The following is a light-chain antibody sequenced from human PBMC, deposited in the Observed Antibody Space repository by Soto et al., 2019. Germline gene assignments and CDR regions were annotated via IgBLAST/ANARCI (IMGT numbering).Light chain of an antibody. CDR2: DAS. J-gene: IGKJ2*01. Sequence: EVVLTQSPATLSLSPGERATLSCRASQSVDSSLAWYQQKLGQAPRLLIYDASNRATGIPGRCSGSGSGTDFTLTISSLEPEDFAVYYCQQRGAFGQGTKVEIK. CDR3: QQRGA. CDR1: QSVDSS. V-gene: IGKV3-11*01.